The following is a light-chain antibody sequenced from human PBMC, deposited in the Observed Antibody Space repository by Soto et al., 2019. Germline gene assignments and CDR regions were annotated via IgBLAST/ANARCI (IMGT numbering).Light chain of an antibody. J-gene: IGKJ1*01. CDR3: QQYGSSPPWT. Sequence: EIVLTQSPGTLSLSAGERATLSCRASQSVSSGFLAWYQQKPGQAPRLLIYGASSRATGIPDRFSGGGSGTDFTLTISRLEPEDFAVYYCQQYGSSPPWTFGQGTKVEIK. CDR2: GAS. V-gene: IGKV3-20*01. CDR1: QSVSSGF.